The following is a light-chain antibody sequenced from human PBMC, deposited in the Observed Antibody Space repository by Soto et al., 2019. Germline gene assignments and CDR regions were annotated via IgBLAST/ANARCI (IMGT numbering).Light chain of an antibody. V-gene: IGKV3-15*01. Sequence: EIVMNQSPATLSVSPGERATLPCRASQSVSSNLAWYQRKPGQAPRLLIYGASTRATGIPARFSGSGSGTDVTHTSSVLEPEDSAVYYMQQFDDSVTFGQGTRLEIK. CDR2: GAS. J-gene: IGKJ5*01. CDR1: QSVSSN. CDR3: QQFDDSVT.